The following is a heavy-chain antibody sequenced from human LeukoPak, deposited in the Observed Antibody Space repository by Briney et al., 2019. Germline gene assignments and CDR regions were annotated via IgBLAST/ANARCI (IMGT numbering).Heavy chain of an antibody. V-gene: IGHV4-39*01. J-gene: IGHJ4*02. CDR1: GGSISSSNYY. CDR3: ARHPPYGSESWGSYYFDY. CDR2: IYYSGST. Sequence: SETLSLTCTVSGGSISSSNYYWGWIRQPPGKGLEWIGSIYYSGSTFYSPSLKSRVTISVDTSKNQFSLKLSSVTAADTAVYYCARHPPYGSESWGSYYFDYWGQGNLVTVSS. D-gene: IGHD3-10*01.